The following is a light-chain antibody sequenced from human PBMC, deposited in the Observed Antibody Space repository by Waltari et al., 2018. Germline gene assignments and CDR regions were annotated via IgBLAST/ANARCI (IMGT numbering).Light chain of an antibody. J-gene: IGKJ2*03. CDR3: VQAIAFPYS. Sequence: DIVMTQTPLSLPITPGEPASISCRSSQSLLHSNGKTYLHWYLQKPGQSPQLLIYGGSNRASGVPDRFSGSGSGTDFKLKSSKVEAEDVGVYYCVQAIAFPYSFGQGTKVEIK. CDR2: GGS. V-gene: IGKV2-40*01. CDR1: QSLLHSNGKTY.